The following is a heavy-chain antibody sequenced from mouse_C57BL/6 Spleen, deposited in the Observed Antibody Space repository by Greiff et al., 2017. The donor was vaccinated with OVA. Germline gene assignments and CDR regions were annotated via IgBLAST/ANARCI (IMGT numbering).Heavy chain of an antibody. Sequence: EVQLVESGGGLVKPGGSLKLSCAASGFTFSDYGMHWVRQAPEKGLEWVAYISSGSSTIYYADTVKGRFTISRDNAKNTPFLQMTSLRSEGTAMYYCAGPGDGYYWYFDVWGTGTTVTVSS. D-gene: IGHD2-3*01. CDR3: AGPGDGYYWYFDV. J-gene: IGHJ1*03. V-gene: IGHV5-17*01. CDR2: ISSGSSTI. CDR1: GFTFSDYG.